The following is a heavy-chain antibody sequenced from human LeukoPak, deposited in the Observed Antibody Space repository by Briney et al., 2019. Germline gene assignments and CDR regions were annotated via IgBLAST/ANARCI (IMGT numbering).Heavy chain of an antibody. Sequence: PGGSLRLSCSASGFTFSMYSMHWVRQAPGKGLEWVAIIWYDGSNKYYADSVKGRFTISRDNSNNTLYLQMNSLRVEDTAVYYCAKDKMYTSTSHHYYAMDVWGQGTTVTVSS. D-gene: IGHD5-24*01. CDR2: IWYDGSNK. V-gene: IGHV3-30*02. CDR1: GFTFSMYS. J-gene: IGHJ6*02. CDR3: AKDKMYTSTSHHYYAMDV.